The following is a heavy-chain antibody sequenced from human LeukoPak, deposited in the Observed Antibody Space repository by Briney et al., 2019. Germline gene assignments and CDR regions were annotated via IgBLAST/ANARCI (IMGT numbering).Heavy chain of an antibody. CDR1: GFTFSSYA. Sequence: PGGPLRLSCAASGFTFSSYAMSWVRQDPGKGLEWVSAISGSGGSTYYADSVKGRFTISRDNSKNTLYLQMNSLRAEDTAVYYCAKVARITMVRGVILDAFDIWGQGTMVTVSS. CDR2: ISGSGGST. D-gene: IGHD3-10*01. CDR3: AKVARITMVRGVILDAFDI. V-gene: IGHV3-23*01. J-gene: IGHJ3*02.